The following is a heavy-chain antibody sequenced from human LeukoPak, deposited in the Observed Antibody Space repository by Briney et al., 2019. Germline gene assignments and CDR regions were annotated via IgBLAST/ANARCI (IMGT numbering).Heavy chain of an antibody. CDR2: VNPRTYGT. D-gene: IGHD6-25*01. J-gene: IGHJ4*02. Sequence: ASVKVSCKASGYTFIFHYIHWVRQVPGQGLEWMGWVNPRTYGTNYAQKFHDRVTMTGDTSISTAYMELSSLRSDDTAVYYCARTRSGKPDFWGQGTLVTVSS. CDR3: ARTRSGKPDF. V-gene: IGHV1-2*02. CDR1: GYTFIFHY.